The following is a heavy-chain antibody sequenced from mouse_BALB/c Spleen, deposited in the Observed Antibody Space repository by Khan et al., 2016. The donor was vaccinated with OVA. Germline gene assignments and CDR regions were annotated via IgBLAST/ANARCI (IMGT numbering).Heavy chain of an antibody. Sequence: QVQLQQSGAELARPGASVKLSCKSSGYTFTSYWMQWVKQRPGQGLEWIGAIYPGDGDTRYTQKFKGKATLTADKSSSTAYMQLSSLASEDSAVYYCAGYRYDYFDYWGQGTTLTVSS. V-gene: IGHV1-87*01. CDR1: GYTFTSYW. J-gene: IGHJ2*01. CDR2: IYPGDGDT. D-gene: IGHD2-14*01. CDR3: AGYRYDYFDY.